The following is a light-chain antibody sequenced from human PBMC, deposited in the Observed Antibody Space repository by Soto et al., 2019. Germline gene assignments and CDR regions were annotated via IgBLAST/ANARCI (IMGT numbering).Light chain of an antibody. CDR1: QNIGVY. CDR3: HQTAANPWT. CDR2: AAS. V-gene: IGKV1-39*01. J-gene: IGKJ1*01. Sequence: DIQMTQSPSSLSASVGERVTITCRASQNIGVYLNWYQKKPGKAPKLLIHAASSLLSGVPSTFSGSGSGTDFALTISSLQPEDFATYYCHQTAANPWTFAQGTKVDIK.